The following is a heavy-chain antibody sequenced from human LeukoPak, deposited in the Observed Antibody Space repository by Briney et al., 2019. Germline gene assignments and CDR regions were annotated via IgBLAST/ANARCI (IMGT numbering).Heavy chain of an antibody. Sequence: SETLSLTCAVYGGSFSGYYWIWIRQPPGKGLEWIGEINHSGSTNYNPSLKSRVAISVDTSKNQFSLKLSSVTAADTAVYYCARSMQLVLNGGRHWFDPWGQGTLVTVSS. CDR3: ARSMQLVLNGGRHWFDP. J-gene: IGHJ5*02. CDR2: INHSGST. CDR1: GGSFSGYY. D-gene: IGHD6-6*01. V-gene: IGHV4-34*01.